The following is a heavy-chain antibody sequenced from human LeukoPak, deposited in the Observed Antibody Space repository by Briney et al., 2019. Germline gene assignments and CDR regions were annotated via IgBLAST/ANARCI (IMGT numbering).Heavy chain of an antibody. V-gene: IGHV1-2*04. J-gene: IGHJ4*02. CDR3: ARSIAAAHFDY. Sequence: ASVKVSCKASGYTFTGYYMHWVRQAPGQGLEWMGWVNPNSGGTNYAQKFQGWVTMTRDTSISTAYMELSRLRSDDTAVYYCARSIAAAHFDYWGQGTLVTVSS. CDR1: GYTFTGYY. D-gene: IGHD6-13*01. CDR2: VNPNSGGT.